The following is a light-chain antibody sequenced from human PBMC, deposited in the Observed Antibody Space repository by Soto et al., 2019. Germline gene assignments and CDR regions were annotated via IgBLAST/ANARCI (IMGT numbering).Light chain of an antibody. CDR3: MQYTHWPWT. CDR1: QSLIYSDGNTY. V-gene: IGKV2-30*01. J-gene: IGKJ1*01. Sequence: DVVMTQSPLSLPVTLGQPASISCRSSQSLIYSDGNTYLNWFQQRPGQSPRRLFYKVSNRDSGVPDRFSGSGSGTDFTLKISRVEAEDVGVYYCMQYTHWPWTFGQGTKVEIK. CDR2: KVS.